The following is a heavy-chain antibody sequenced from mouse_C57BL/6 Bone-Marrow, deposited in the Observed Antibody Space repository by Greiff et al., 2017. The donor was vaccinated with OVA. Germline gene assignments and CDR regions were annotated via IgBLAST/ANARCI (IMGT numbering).Heavy chain of an antibody. V-gene: IGHV1-26*01. D-gene: IGHD2-5*01. Sequence: LKESGPELVKPGASVKISCKASGYTFTDYYMNWVKQSHGKSLEWIGDINPNNGGTSYNQKFKGKATLTVDKSSSTAYMELRSLTSEDSAVDYCAAYYSNFPFAYWGQGTLVTVSA. CDR3: AAYYSNFPFAY. J-gene: IGHJ3*01. CDR1: GYTFTDYY. CDR2: INPNNGGT.